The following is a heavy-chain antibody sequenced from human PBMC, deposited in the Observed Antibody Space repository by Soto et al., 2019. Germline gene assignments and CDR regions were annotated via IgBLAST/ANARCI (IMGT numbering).Heavy chain of an antibody. CDR1: GYTFTSYD. CDR3: ARGRDGDYGGVWGYYYGMDV. Sequence: QVQLVQSGAEVKKPGASVKVSCKASGYTFTSYDINWVRQATGQGLEWMGCMNPNSGNTGYAQKIQGRVTMTRNTSISTAYMELSSLRSEDTAVYYCARGRDGDYGGVWGYYYGMDVWGQGTTVTVSS. D-gene: IGHD4-17*01. V-gene: IGHV1-8*01. CDR2: MNPNSGNT. J-gene: IGHJ6*02.